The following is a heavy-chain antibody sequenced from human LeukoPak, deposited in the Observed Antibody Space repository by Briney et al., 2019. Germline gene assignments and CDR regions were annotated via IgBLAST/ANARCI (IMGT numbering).Heavy chain of an antibody. D-gene: IGHD3-3*01. J-gene: IGHJ4*02. CDR3: AKDSLGSWSGFYFGIFDS. Sequence: GGSLRLSCAASGFTFSSYAMSWVRQTPGKGLEWVSGISDGGAATYYTDSVKDRFTISRDNSRNILYLQMSWLRVEDTAVYYCAKDSLGSWSGFYFGIFDSWGQGALVTVSS. V-gene: IGHV3-23*01. CDR1: GFTFSSYA. CDR2: ISDGGAAT.